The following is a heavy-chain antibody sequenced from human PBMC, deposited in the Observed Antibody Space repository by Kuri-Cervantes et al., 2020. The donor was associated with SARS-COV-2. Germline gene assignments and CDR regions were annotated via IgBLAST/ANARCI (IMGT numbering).Heavy chain of an antibody. CDR3: ARMGDGHDFEY. CDR1: GFSLNTNGNR. J-gene: IGHJ4*02. V-gene: IGHV2-70*04. CDR2: IDWDDDK. Sequence: SGPTLVKPTETLIVTCTFSGFSLNTNGNRVSWIRQTPGKALEWLARIDWDDDKFYSTSLKSRLIISKDTSKNQVVLTLTNVDPGDTGTYYCARMGDGHDFEYWGQGTVVTVSS. D-gene: IGHD5-24*01.